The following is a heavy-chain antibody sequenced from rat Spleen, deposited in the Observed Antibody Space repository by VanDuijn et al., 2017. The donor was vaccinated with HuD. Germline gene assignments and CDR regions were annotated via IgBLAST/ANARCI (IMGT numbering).Heavy chain of an antibody. V-gene: IGHV5S13*01. CDR3: ARHGRGKTTYYYVMDA. D-gene: IGHD4-5*01. J-gene: IGHJ4*01. CDR1: GFTFSNYG. Sequence: EVQLVESGGGLVQPGRSLKLSCEASGFTFSNYGMAWVRQAPTKGLEWVASISTGGGNTYYRDSVKGRFTISRDNAKNTLYLQVDSLKSEDTATYYCARHGRGKTTYYYVMDAWGQGVSVTVSS. CDR2: ISTGGGNT.